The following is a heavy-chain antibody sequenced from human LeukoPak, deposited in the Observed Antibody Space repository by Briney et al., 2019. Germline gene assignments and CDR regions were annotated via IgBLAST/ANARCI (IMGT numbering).Heavy chain of an antibody. V-gene: IGHV3-74*03. Sequence: GGSLRLSCAASGFTFSSYWMHWVRQAPGKGLVWVSRIDNDGTSTVHADSVKGRFTVSRDNAKNTLYLQMNRLRAEDTAVYYCVRGLRGPDSWGQGTLVIVSP. CDR1: GFTFSSYW. D-gene: IGHD3-16*01. J-gene: IGHJ4*02. CDR2: IDNDGTST. CDR3: VRGLRGPDS.